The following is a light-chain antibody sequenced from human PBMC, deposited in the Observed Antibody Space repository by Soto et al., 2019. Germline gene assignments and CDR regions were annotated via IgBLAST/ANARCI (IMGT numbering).Light chain of an antibody. Sequence: EIVLTQSPGTMSVSPGERATLSCRASQSISSNLAWYQQKPGQAPRLLIYDASNRAAGVPYRFRGSGSGTDFTLTISSVEPEDFGVYYCQQRSDWPPITFGQGTRLAIK. CDR1: QSISSN. CDR2: DAS. J-gene: IGKJ5*01. CDR3: QQRSDWPPIT. V-gene: IGKV3-11*01.